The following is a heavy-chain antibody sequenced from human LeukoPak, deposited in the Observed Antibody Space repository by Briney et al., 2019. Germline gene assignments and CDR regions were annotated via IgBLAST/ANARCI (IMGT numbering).Heavy chain of an antibody. D-gene: IGHD3-10*01. Sequence: GGSLRLSCAASGFTFSSYAMSWVRQAPGKGLEWVSYISSSSSTIYYADSVKGRFTISRDNAKNSLYLQMNSLRAEDTAVYYCAREPNYYGSGSYYIDYYYYYMDVWGKGTTVTVSS. V-gene: IGHV3-48*01. J-gene: IGHJ6*03. CDR3: AREPNYYGSGSYYIDYYYYYMDV. CDR1: GFTFSSYA. CDR2: ISSSSSTI.